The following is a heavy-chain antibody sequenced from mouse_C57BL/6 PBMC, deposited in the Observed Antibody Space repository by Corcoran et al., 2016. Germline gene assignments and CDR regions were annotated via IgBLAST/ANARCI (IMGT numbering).Heavy chain of an antibody. Sequence: QIQLVQSGPKLKKPGETVKISCKDSGYTFTTYGMSWVKQAPGKGLKWMGWINTYSGVPTYADDFKGRFAFSLETSASTAYLQINNLKNEDTATYFCARPLCARFAYWGQGTLVTVSA. CDR3: ARPLCARFAY. CDR2: INTYSGVP. D-gene: IGHD6-1*01. J-gene: IGHJ3*01. V-gene: IGHV9-3*01. CDR1: GYTFTTYG.